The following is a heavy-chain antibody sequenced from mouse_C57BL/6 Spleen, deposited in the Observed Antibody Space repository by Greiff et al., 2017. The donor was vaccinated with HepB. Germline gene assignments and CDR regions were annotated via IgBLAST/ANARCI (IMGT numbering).Heavy chain of an antibody. Sequence: EVMLVESGGGLVQPGGSMKLSCAASGFTFSDAWMDWVRQSPEKGLEWVAEIRNKANNHATYYAESVKGRFTISRDDSKSSVYLQMNSLRAEDTGIYYCTRRPSPTYYFDYWGQGTTLTVSS. V-gene: IGHV6-6*01. J-gene: IGHJ2*01. CDR1: GFTFSDAW. CDR2: IRNKANNHAT. CDR3: TRRPSPTYYFDY.